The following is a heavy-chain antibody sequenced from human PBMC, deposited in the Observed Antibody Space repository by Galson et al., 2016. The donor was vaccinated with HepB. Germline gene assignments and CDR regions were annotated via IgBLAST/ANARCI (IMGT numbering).Heavy chain of an antibody. J-gene: IGHJ4*02. CDR1: GPGFKGYG. Sequence: SLRLSCAVSGPGFKGYGMSWVRQAPGKGLQWVSDIDGEGHTTHHADSVKGRFPMSRDNSQDTVYLEMKSVRVEDTAIYYCAIGATGATWRNWGQGTLVTVSS. V-gene: IGHV3-23*01. CDR2: IDGEGHTT. D-gene: IGHD1-1*01. CDR3: AIGATGATWRN.